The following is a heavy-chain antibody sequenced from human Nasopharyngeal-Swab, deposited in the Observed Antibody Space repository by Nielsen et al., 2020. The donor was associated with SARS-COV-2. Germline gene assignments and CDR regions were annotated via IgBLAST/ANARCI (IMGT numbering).Heavy chain of an antibody. J-gene: IGHJ6*02. V-gene: IGHV3-23*01. CDR1: GSTFRSYA. CDR3: AKDRDSGDHSDDYYHYYGMDV. Sequence: GGPLRLSCAASGSTFRSYAISWVRQAPGKGLEWASVISGSDHTTYYADSVKGRFTISRDNSKNTVNLQMNSLRVEDTAIYYCAKDRDSGDHSDDYYHYYGMDVWGQGTTVTVFS. CDR2: ISGSDHTT. D-gene: IGHD5-12*01.